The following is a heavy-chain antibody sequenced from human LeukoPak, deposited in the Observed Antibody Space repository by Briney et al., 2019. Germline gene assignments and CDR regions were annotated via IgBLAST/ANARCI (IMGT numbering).Heavy chain of an antibody. CDR3: ARACSGGSCYLAAFDM. Sequence: SETLSLTCTVSGGSITSYYWSWIRQPPGKGLEWIGYIYYTGSTNYNPSLKSRVTISVDTSKNQFSLNLSSVSAEDTAVYYCARACSGGSCYLAAFDMWGQGTLVTLSS. CDR2: IYYTGST. D-gene: IGHD2-15*01. J-gene: IGHJ3*02. CDR1: GGSITSYY. V-gene: IGHV4-59*12.